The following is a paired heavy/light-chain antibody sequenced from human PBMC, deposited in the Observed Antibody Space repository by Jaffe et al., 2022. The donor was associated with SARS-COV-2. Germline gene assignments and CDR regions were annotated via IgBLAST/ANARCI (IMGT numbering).Heavy chain of an antibody. CDR1: AYSFPNYW. V-gene: IGHV5-51*01. J-gene: IGHJ3*02. CDR3: VTRNTASVGLVSQI. Sequence: EVQLVQSGAEVRKPGESLKISCKGSAYSFPNYWIGWVRQMPGKGLDWMGIVYPGDSDTRYSPSFQGQVTISADKSITTAYLQWSSLKASDTAIYYCVTRNTASVGLVSQIWGQGTLVSVSS. CDR2: VYPGDSDT. D-gene: IGHD5-18*01.
Light chain of an antibody. CDR3: QQYNNWPLT. J-gene: IGKJ4*01. V-gene: IGKV3-15*01. Sequence: DRVMTQSPATLSVSPGERATLSCRASQSVSSNLAWFQQKPGQAPRLLIYGASTRATGIPARFSGSGSGTQFSLTISSLQSEDFAVYYCQQYNNWPLTFGGGTKVEIK. CDR2: GAS. CDR1: QSVSSN.